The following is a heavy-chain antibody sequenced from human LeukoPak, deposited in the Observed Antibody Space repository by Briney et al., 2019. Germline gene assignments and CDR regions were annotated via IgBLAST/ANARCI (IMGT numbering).Heavy chain of an antibody. J-gene: IGHJ4*02. V-gene: IGHV1-8*01. D-gene: IGHD5-18*01. CDR1: GYTFTSYD. CDR2: MNPNSGNT. CDR3: ARGGEIQLWLGVVDY. Sequence: ASVKVSCKASGYTFTSYDINWVRQAPGQGLEWMGWMNPNSGNTGYAQKFQGRVTMTRNTSISTAYMELSSLRSEDTAVYYCARGGEIQLWLGVVDYWGQGTLVTVSS.